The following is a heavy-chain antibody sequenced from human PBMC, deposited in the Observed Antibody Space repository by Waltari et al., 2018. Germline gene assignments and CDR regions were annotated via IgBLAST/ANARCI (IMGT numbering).Heavy chain of an antibody. CDR3: ARDIYYYDSSGYYGAEYFQH. J-gene: IGHJ1*01. V-gene: IGHV4-38-2*02. CDR1: GYSISSGYY. CDR2: IYHSGGT. D-gene: IGHD3-22*01. Sequence: QVQLQESGPGLVKPSETLSLTCAVSGYSISSGYYWGWFRQPPGKGLEWIGSIYHSGGTYYNPSLKSRVTISVDTSKNQFSLKLSSVTAADTAVYYCARDIYYYDSSGYYGAEYFQHWGQGTLVTVSS.